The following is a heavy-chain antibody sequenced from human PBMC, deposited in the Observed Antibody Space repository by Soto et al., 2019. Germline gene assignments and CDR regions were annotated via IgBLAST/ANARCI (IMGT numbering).Heavy chain of an antibody. J-gene: IGHJ5*02. Sequence: GESLKISCKGSGYIFTTYWINWMRQMPGKGLEWMGRIDPSDSYTNYSPSFQGHVTISADKSISTVYLQWRSLKASDTAMYYCERNRHCSARQCDAGSNWFDTWGQGPLVTVSA. CDR1: GYIFTTYW. V-gene: IGHV5-10-1*01. D-gene: IGHD2-8*02. CDR2: IDPSDSYT. CDR3: ERNRHCSARQCDAGSNWFDT.